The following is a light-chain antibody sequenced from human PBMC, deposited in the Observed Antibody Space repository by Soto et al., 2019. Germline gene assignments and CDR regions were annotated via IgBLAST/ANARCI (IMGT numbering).Light chain of an antibody. V-gene: IGLV2-14*03. CDR2: AVS. Sequence: QSALTQPASVSGSLGQSITISCTGTSSDVGAYNYVSWYQQHPGKAPKLMIYAVSNRPSGVSNRFSGSKSGNTASLTISGLQAEDEADYYFSSYASSTTVLFGGGTKVTVL. CDR3: SSYASSTTVL. CDR1: SSDVGAYNY. J-gene: IGLJ2*01.